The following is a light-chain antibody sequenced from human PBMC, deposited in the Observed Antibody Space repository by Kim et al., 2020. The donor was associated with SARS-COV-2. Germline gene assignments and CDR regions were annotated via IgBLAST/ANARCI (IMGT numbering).Light chain of an antibody. Sequence: SASVGDRVTITGHASQDIGSYLNWYQQTPGKAPTLLFFDASDPQPGFPSRFTGSGSGTVFTFTIRSLQPDDVATYFCQQYDIMPYTFGQGTKLEI. J-gene: IGKJ2*01. CDR3: QQYDIMPYT. V-gene: IGKV1-33*01. CDR2: DAS. CDR1: QDIGSY.